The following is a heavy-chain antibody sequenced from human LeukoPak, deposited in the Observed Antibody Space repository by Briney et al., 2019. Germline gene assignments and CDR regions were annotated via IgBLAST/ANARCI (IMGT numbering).Heavy chain of an antibody. D-gene: IGHD6-19*01. CDR1: AGSISTSSYY. CDR2: IYYSGST. J-gene: IGHJ4*02. V-gene: IGHV4-39*06. CDR3: ARGTGIAVAGQFDY. Sequence: SETLSLTCPVSAGSISTSSYYWGWIRQPPWKGLEWIGSIYYSGSTYYNPSLKRRVTISVDTSKNQFALRLSSVTAADTAVYYCARGTGIAVAGQFDYWGQGTLVTVSS.